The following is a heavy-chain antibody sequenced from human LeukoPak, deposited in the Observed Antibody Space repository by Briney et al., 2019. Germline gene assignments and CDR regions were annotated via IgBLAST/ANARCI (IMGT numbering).Heavy chain of an antibody. Sequence: SETLSLTCTVSGYSISSGYYWGWIRQPPGKGLEWIGSIYHSGSTYHNPSLKSRVTISVDTSKDQFSLKLSSVTAADTAVYYCASLYGAYIASFWGQGTLVTVSS. CDR2: IYHSGST. J-gene: IGHJ4*02. D-gene: IGHD4-17*01. CDR1: GYSISSGYY. CDR3: ASLYGAYIASF. V-gene: IGHV4-38-2*02.